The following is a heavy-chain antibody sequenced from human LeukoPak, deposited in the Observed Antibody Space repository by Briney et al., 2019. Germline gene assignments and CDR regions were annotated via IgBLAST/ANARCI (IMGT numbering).Heavy chain of an antibody. CDR2: INNDGSIT. J-gene: IGHJ3*02. Sequence: GGSLRLSCAASEFTISRYWMQWVRQAPGKGLVWVANINNDGSITTYADSVKGRFTISRDNVKNTLFLQMNRLGAEDTALYYCARGGSTSPLRGFDIWGLGPMVRVSS. CDR1: EFTISRYW. CDR3: ARGGSTSPLRGFDI. V-gene: IGHV3-74*01. D-gene: IGHD5-12*01.